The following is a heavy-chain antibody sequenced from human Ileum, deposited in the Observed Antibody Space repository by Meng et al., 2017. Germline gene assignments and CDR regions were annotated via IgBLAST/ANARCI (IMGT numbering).Heavy chain of an antibody. V-gene: IGHV4-34*01. CDR1: GDSFTDYY. CDR3: ARRIRGGSYLG. Sequence: QLQLMQKAAGMLKPSEATALTCNVYGDSFTDYYWNWIRQPPGKGLEWIGESHYSGSTNYNPSLESRVTISEDTSQKQFSLRLSSVTAADTAVYYCARRIRGGSYLGWGQGTLVTVSS. J-gene: IGHJ4*02. D-gene: IGHD1-26*01. CDR2: SHYSGST.